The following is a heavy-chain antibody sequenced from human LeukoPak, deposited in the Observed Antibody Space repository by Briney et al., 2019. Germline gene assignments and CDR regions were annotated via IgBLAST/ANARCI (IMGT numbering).Heavy chain of an antibody. CDR2: ISSSGETI. Sequence: PGGSLRLSCAASGFTFSSYEMHWVRQAPGKGLEWVSYISSSGETIYNADSVKGRFTISRDNAKNSLYLQMNSLRAEDTAVYYCARDYGGSSPFDYWGQGTLVTVSS. V-gene: IGHV3-48*03. CDR1: GFTFSSYE. D-gene: IGHD4-23*01. CDR3: ARDYGGSSPFDY. J-gene: IGHJ4*02.